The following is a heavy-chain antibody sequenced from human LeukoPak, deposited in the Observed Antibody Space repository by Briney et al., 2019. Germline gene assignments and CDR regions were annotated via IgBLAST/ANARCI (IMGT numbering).Heavy chain of an antibody. Sequence: QPWGSLRLSCAASGFTISIRTMNWVRQAPGKGLEWVSYISSSSSTIYYADSVKGRFTISRDNAKNSLYLQMNSLRAEDTGVYYCARMAVRSYRYLDYWGQGTLVTVSS. CDR1: GFTISIRT. J-gene: IGHJ4*02. CDR2: ISSSSSTI. D-gene: IGHD3-16*02. CDR3: ARMAVRSYRYLDY. V-gene: IGHV3-48*01.